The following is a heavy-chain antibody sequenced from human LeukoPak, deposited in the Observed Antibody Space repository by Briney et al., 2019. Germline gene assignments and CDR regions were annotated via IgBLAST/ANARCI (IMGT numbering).Heavy chain of an antibody. J-gene: IGHJ4*02. CDR1: GFTFSSYA. CDR2: ISGSGGST. CDR3: AKALTEPDYYYDSSGYSPAALWPFDY. V-gene: IGHV3-23*01. D-gene: IGHD3-22*01. Sequence: GGSLRLSCAASGFTFSSYAMSWVRQAPGKGLEWVSAISGSGGSTYYADSVKGRFTISRDNSKNTLYLQMNSLRAEDTAVYYCAKALTEPDYYYDSSGYSPAALWPFDYWGQGTLVTVSS.